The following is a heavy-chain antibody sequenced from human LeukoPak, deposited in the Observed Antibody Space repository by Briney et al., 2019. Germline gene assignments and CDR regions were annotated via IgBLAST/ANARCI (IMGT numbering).Heavy chain of an antibody. J-gene: IGHJ4*02. D-gene: IGHD3-10*01. CDR2: INHSGST. V-gene: IGHV4-34*01. CDR3: ARWRREYSFFDY. CDR1: GGSFSGYY. Sequence: PSETLSLTCAVYGGSFSGYYWSWLRQPPGKGLEWIGEINHSGSTNYNPSLKSRVTISVDTSKNQFSLKLSSVTAADAAVYYCARWRREYSFFDYWGQGTLVTVSS.